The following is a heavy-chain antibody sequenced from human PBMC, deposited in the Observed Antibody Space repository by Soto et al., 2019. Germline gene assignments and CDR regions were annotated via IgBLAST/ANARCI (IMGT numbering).Heavy chain of an antibody. CDR2: ISWNSGSI. V-gene: IGHV3-9*01. D-gene: IGHD2-15*01. Sequence: GGSLRLSCAASGFTFSTYTMNWVRQAPGKGLEWVSGISWNSGSIGYADSVKGRFTISRDNAKNSLYLQMNNLRAEDTALYYCAKGGPPPYYYYYYMDVWGKGTTVTVSS. CDR3: AKGGPPPYYYYYYMDV. J-gene: IGHJ6*03. CDR1: GFTFSTYT.